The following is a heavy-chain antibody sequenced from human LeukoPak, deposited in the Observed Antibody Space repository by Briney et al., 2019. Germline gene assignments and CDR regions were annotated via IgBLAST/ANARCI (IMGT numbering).Heavy chain of an antibody. CDR1: GFTVSSNY. CDR2: IYSGGST. V-gene: IGHV3-53*01. CDR3: ARGIAAAGTRNWFDP. Sequence: GGSLRLSCAASGFTVSSNYMSWVRQAPGKGLEWVSVIYSGGSTYYADSVKGRFTISRDNSKNTLYLQMNSLRAEDTAMYYCARGIAAAGTRNWFDPWGQGTLVTVSS. D-gene: IGHD6-13*01. J-gene: IGHJ5*02.